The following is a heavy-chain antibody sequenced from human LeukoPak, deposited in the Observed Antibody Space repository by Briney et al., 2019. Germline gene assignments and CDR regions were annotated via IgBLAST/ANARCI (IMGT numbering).Heavy chain of an antibody. J-gene: IGHJ5*02. Sequence: LETLSLTCAVYGGSFSGYYWSWIRQPPGKGLEWIGEINHSGSTNYNPSLKSRVTISVDTSKNQFSLKLSSVTAAGTAVYYCARRWYYYGSGIFWFDPWGQGTLVTVSS. CDR3: ARRWYYYGSGIFWFDP. CDR1: GGSFSGYY. D-gene: IGHD3-10*01. V-gene: IGHV4-34*01. CDR2: INHSGST.